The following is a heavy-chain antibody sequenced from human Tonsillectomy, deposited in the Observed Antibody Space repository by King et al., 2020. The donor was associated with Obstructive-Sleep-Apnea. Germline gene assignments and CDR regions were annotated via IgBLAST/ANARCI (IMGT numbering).Heavy chain of an antibody. CDR2: IDFTGST. J-gene: IGHJ4*02. Sequence: QLQESGPGLVKPSQTLSLTCTVSGVSISSGVYYWSWIRQHPGMGLEWIGYIDFTGSTYHTPSLKSRVTISIDTSKNQFSLKLNSVTAADTAVYYCASGVIAVVAAPWFDYWGQGTLVTASS. D-gene: IGHD2-15*01. CDR1: GVSISSGVYY. CDR3: ASGVIAVVAAPWFDY. V-gene: IGHV4-31*03.